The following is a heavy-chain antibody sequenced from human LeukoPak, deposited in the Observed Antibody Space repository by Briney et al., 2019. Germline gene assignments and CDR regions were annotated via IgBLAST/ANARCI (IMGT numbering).Heavy chain of an antibody. J-gene: IGHJ4*02. CDR1: GFTFSSYS. CDR3: ARDVPPGYYYDSSGYYYPDY. V-gene: IGHV3-30*03. D-gene: IGHD3-22*01. CDR2: ISYDGSNK. Sequence: GGSLRLSCAASGFTFSSYSMNWVRQAPGKGLEWVAVISYDGSNKYYADSVKGRFTISRDNSKNTLYLQMNSLRAEDTAVYYCARDVPPGYYYDSSGYYYPDYWGQGTLVTVSS.